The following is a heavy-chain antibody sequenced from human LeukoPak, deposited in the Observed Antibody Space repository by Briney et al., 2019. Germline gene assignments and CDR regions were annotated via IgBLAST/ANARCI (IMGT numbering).Heavy chain of an antibody. CDR1: GGSISSYY. D-gene: IGHD6-19*01. CDR2: IYYSGST. CDR3: ARGGSSSGWYSMGALYYFDF. V-gene: IGHV4-59*01. J-gene: IGHJ4*02. Sequence: SETLSLTCTVSGGSISSYYWSWIRQPPGKGLEWIGYIYYSGSTNYNPSLKSRVTISVDTSKNQFSLKLSSVTAADTAVYYCARGGSSSGWYSMGALYYFDFWGQGTLVTVSS.